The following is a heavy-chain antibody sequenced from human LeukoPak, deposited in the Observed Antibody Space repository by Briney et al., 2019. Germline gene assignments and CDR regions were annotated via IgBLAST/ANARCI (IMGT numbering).Heavy chain of an antibody. J-gene: IGHJ5*02. Sequence: GASVKASCKASGYTFTGYYMHWVRQAPGQGLEWMGWINPNSGGTNYAQKFQGRVTMTRDTSISTAYMELSRLRSDDTAVYYCARGTDSSSSDGDWFDPWGQGTLVTVSS. CDR1: GYTFTGYY. V-gene: IGHV1-2*02. CDR2: INPNSGGT. D-gene: IGHD6-6*01. CDR3: ARGTDSSSSDGDWFDP.